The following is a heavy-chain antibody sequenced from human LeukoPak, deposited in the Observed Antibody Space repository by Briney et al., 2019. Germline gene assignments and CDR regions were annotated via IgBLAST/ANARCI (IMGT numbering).Heavy chain of an antibody. V-gene: IGHV3-53*04. CDR1: GLSVDYTY. CDR3: AKDIYDGDYVGNYYYGMDV. CDR2: IYSGDST. J-gene: IGHJ6*02. D-gene: IGHD4-17*01. Sequence: GGSLRLSCAVSGLSVDYTYMTWVRQAPGKGLEWVSIIYSGDSTYYADSVKGRFTISRHNSKNTLYLQMNSLRAEDTALYYCAKDIYDGDYVGNYYYGMDVWGQGTTVTVSS.